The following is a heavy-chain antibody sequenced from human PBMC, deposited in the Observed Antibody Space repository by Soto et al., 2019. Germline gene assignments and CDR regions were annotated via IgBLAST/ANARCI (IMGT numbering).Heavy chain of an antibody. V-gene: IGHV4-34*01. D-gene: IGHD3-10*01. CDR3: ASTTMVYTGGMDV. J-gene: IGHJ6*02. CDR2: INYSGST. CDR1: GGSFSGYY. Sequence: SETLSLTCAVHGGSFSGYYWSWIRQPPGKGLEWIGEINYSGSTNYNPSLKSRVTISVDTSKNQFSLKLSSVTAADTAVYYCASTTMVYTGGMDVWGQGTTVTVSS.